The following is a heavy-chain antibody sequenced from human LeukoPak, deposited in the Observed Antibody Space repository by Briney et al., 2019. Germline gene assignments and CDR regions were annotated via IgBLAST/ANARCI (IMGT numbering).Heavy chain of an antibody. J-gene: IGHJ4*02. D-gene: IGHD1-26*01. Sequence: ASVKVSCKASGYTFTCYYMHWVRQAPGQGLEWMGWINPNSGNTNYAQKLQGRVTMTTDTSTSTAYMELRSLRSDDTAVYYCARDRGSYPVDYWGQGTLVTVSS. CDR2: INPNSGNT. CDR3: ARDRGSYPVDY. CDR1: GYTFTCYY. V-gene: IGHV1-18*04.